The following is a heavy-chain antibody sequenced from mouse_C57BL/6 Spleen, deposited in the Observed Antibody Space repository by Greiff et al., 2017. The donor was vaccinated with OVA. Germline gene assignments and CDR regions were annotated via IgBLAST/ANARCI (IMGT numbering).Heavy chain of an antibody. V-gene: IGHV5-17*01. CDR3: ATVVATDFDY. CDR1: GFTFSDYG. Sequence: DVKLVESGGGLVKPGGSLKLSCAASGFTFSDYGMHWVRQAPEKGLEWVAYISSGSSTIYYADTVKGRFTISRDNAKNTLFLQMTSLRSEDTAMYYCATVVATDFDYWGQGTTLTVSS. D-gene: IGHD1-1*01. J-gene: IGHJ2*01. CDR2: ISSGSSTI.